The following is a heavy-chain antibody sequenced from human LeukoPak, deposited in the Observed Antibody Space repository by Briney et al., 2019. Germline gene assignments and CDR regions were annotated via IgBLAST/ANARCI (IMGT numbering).Heavy chain of an antibody. D-gene: IGHD2-15*01. CDR1: GFTFSNYA. Sequence: PGGSLRLSCAVFGFTFSNYAISWVRQAPGKGLEWVSAISGSGGNTYYADSVKGRFTISRDNSKNTLYLQMNSLRAEDTAVYYCAKMRPEIVVVAEIDFWGQGTLVTVSS. V-gene: IGHV3-23*01. J-gene: IGHJ4*02. CDR2: ISGSGGNT. CDR3: AKMRPEIVVVAEIDF.